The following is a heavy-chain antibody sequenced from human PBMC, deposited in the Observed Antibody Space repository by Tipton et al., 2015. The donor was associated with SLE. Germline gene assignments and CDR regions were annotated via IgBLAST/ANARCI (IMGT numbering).Heavy chain of an antibody. J-gene: IGHJ6*02. CDR3: AKDTDDYTWGTYSNYYAMDV. Sequence: SLRLSCAAFGFTFSSYAMSWVRRAPGKGLEWVTGISGSGGATYYADSVKGRFTISRDNSKNTLYLQMNSLRAEDTAVYYCAKDTDDYTWGTYSNYYAMDVWGQGTTVTVSS. CDR2: ISGSGGAT. CDR1: GFTFSSYA. D-gene: IGHD3-16*01. V-gene: IGHV3-23*01.